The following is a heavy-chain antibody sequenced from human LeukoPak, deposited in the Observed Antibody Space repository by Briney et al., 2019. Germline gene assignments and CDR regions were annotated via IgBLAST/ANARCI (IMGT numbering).Heavy chain of an antibody. V-gene: IGHV3-7*04. CDR1: GFTFSNYW. CDR2: IKQDGSEK. CDR3: ARAMDV. J-gene: IGHJ6*02. Sequence: GGSLRLSCVASGFTFSNYWMHWVRQAPGKGLEWVANIKQDGSEKFYVDSVKGRFTISRDNAKNSLYLQINSLRVEDSAVYYCARAMDVWGQGTTVTVSS.